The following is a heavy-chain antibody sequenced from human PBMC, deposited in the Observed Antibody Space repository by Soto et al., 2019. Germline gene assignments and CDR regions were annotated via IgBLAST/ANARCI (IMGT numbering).Heavy chain of an antibody. CDR1: GGTFGRNA. V-gene: IGHV1-69*13. CDR2: IIPMFGTA. CDR3: ARPQGSGWRFNALDF. J-gene: IGHJ3*01. D-gene: IGHD6-19*01. Sequence: ASVKVSCKASGGTFGRNAINWVRQAPGQGLEWMGGIIPMFGTANHAQKFRDRIVITADESTNTAYLELNSLRYEDTAIYYCARPQGSGWRFNALDFWGQGTVVTVSS.